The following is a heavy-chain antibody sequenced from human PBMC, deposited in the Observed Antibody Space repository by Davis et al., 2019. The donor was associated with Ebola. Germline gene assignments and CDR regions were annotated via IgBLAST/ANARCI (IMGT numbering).Heavy chain of an antibody. CDR1: GFTFSSYA. Sequence: PGGSLRLSCAASGFTFSSYAMHWVRQAPGKGLEWVAVISYDGSNKYYADSVKGRFTISRDNSKNTLYLQMSSLRADDTAVYYCVKTQFLEWSYGMDVWGQGTTVTVSS. J-gene: IGHJ6*02. V-gene: IGHV3-30*04. CDR3: VKTQFLEWSYGMDV. CDR2: ISYDGSNK. D-gene: IGHD3-3*01.